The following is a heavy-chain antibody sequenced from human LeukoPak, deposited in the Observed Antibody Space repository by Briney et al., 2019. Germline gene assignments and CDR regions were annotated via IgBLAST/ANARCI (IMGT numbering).Heavy chain of an antibody. D-gene: IGHD2-2*01. CDR3: ARQVVPAAIKTLDY. CDR1: GYTFTGYY. Sequence: ASVKVSSKASGYTFTGYYMHWVRQAPGQGLEWMGWINPNSGGTNYAQKFQGRVTMTRDTSISTAYMELSRLRSDDTAVYYCARQVVPAAIKTLDYWGQGTLVTVSS. J-gene: IGHJ4*02. V-gene: IGHV1-2*02. CDR2: INPNSGGT.